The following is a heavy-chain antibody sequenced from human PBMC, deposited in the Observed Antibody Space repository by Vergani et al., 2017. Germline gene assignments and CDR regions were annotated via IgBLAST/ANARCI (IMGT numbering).Heavy chain of an antibody. Sequence: VQLVESGGGLVKPGGSLRLSCAASGFTFSDYYMSWIRQAPGKGLEWVSAISGSGGSTYYADSVKGRFTISRDNSKNTLYLQMNSLRAEDTAVYYCAKDLSEQWLVSHFGYWGQGTLVTVSS. D-gene: IGHD6-19*01. V-gene: IGHV3-23*04. CDR1: GFTFSDYY. J-gene: IGHJ4*02. CDR3: AKDLSEQWLVSHFGY. CDR2: ISGSGGST.